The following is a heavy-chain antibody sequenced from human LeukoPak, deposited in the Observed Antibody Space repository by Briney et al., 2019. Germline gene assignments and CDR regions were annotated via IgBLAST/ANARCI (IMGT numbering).Heavy chain of an antibody. CDR1: GFSVSSNY. V-gene: IGHV3-53*01. J-gene: IGHJ6*02. Sequence: GGSLRLSCAASGFSVSSNYMSWVRQAPGKGLEWVSVIYSAGSTYYADSVKGRFTISRDNSKNTLYLQMNSLRAEDTAVYYCARELTLDGMDVWGQRTTVTVSS. D-gene: IGHD6-13*01. CDR3: ARELTLDGMDV. CDR2: IYSAGST.